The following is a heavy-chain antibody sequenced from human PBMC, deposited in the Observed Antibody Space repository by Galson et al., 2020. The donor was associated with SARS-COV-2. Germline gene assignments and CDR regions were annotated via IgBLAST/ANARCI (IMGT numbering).Heavy chain of an antibody. D-gene: IGHD6-13*01. CDR2: IYTSGST. CDR1: GGSISSGSYY. Sequence: SETLSLTCTVSGGSISSGSYYWSWIRQPAGKGLEWIGRIYTSGSTNYNPSLKSRVTISVDTSKNQFSLKLSSVTAADTAVYYCARDRVPGIFDYWGQGTLVTVSS. CDR3: ARDRVPGIFDY. V-gene: IGHV4-61*02. J-gene: IGHJ4*02.